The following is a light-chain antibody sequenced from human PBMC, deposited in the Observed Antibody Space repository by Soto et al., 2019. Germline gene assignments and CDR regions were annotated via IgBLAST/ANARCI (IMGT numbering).Light chain of an antibody. CDR1: QGVGVW. V-gene: IGKV1-12*01. J-gene: IGKJ4*01. Sequence: DIQMTQSPSSVSASVGDTVTITCRASQGVGVWLGWYQQKPGKAPHLLIYGASGLQVGVPSRFSGSVSGADFALTISNLQPEDFATYYCQQAYSHPLTFGGGTKVDI. CDR2: GAS. CDR3: QQAYSHPLT.